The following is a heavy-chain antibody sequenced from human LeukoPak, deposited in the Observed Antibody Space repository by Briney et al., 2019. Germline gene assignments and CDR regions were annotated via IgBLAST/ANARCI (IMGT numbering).Heavy chain of an antibody. V-gene: IGHV3-74*01. Sequence: GGSLRHPHCASGLPLKSYWVHGLAQVPGKGLVWVSRITPPGDNTNYADSVRGRFTVSRDNAKNTLYLQMNSLRAEDTAVYFCARDLGNNPAADLDAFDLWGQGTMVTVSS. D-gene: IGHD1-14*01. CDR1: GLPLKSYW. J-gene: IGHJ3*01. CDR2: ITPPGDNT. CDR3: ARDLGNNPAADLDAFDL.